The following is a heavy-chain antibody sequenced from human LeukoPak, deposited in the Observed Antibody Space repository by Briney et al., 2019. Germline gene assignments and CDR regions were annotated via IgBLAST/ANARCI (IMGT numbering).Heavy chain of an antibody. CDR3: ARDNVAATTFDLGY. CDR1: GFTFSSYA. V-gene: IGHV3-30-3*01. Sequence: GGSLRLTCAASGFTFSSYAMHWVRQAPGKGLEWVAVISYDGSNKYYADSVKGRFTISRDNSKNTLYLQMNSLRAEDTAVYYCARDNVAATTFDLGYWGQGTLVTVSS. D-gene: IGHD2-15*01. J-gene: IGHJ4*02. CDR2: ISYDGSNK.